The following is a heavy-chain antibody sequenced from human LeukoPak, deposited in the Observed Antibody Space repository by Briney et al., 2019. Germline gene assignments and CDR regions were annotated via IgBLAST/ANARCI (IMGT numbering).Heavy chain of an antibody. D-gene: IGHD2-21*01. V-gene: IGHV4-4*07. CDR1: GGSISSYY. CDR2: IYTSGST. CDR3: ARVGSYSHRYYYYYYMDV. Sequence: SETLSLTCTVSGGSISSYYWSWIRQPAGKGLEWIGRIYTSGSTNYNPSLKSRVTMSVDTSKNQFSLKLSSVTAADTAVYYCARVGSYSHRYYYYYYMDVWGKGTTVTVSS. J-gene: IGHJ6*03.